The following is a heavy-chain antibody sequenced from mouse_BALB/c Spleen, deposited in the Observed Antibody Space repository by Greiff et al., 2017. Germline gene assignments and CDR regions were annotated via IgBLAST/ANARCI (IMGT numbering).Heavy chain of an antibody. CDR2: ISSGGSYT. CDR1: GFTFSSYG. V-gene: IGHV5-6*01. D-gene: IGHD1-1*01. Sequence: EVQVVESGGDLVKPGGSLKLSCAASGFTFSSYGMSWVRQTPDKRLEWVATISSGGSYTYYPDSVKGRFTISRDNAKNTLYLQMSSLKSEDTAMYYCASDYYGSSDPDAVDYWGQGTPVTVSA. J-gene: IGHJ4*01. CDR3: ASDYYGSSDPDAVDY.